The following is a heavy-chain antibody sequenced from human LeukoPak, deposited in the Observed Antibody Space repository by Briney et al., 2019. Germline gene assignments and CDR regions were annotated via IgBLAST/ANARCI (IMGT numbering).Heavy chain of an antibody. CDR3: AKEKLDCSGGSCYFSLDY. V-gene: IGHV3-30*02. J-gene: IGHJ4*02. CDR2: IRYDGSNK. D-gene: IGHD2-15*01. CDR1: GFTFSSYG. Sequence: GGSLRLSCAASGFTFSSYGMHWVRQAPGKGLEWVAFIRYDGSNKYYADSVKGRSTISRDNSKNTLYLQMNSLRAEDTAVYYCAKEKLDCSGGSCYFSLDYWGQGTLVTVPS.